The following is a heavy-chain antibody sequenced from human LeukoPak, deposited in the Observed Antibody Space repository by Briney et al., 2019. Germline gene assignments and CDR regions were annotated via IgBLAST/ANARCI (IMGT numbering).Heavy chain of an antibody. D-gene: IGHD1-26*01. Sequence: SETLSLTCTVSGGSISSYYWSWIRQPPGKGLEWIGYIYYSGSTNYNPSLKSRVTISADTSKNQFSLKLSSVTAADTAVYYCARLWGGSYSDYYYGMDVWGQGTTVTVSS. CDR2: IYYSGST. CDR1: GGSISSYY. CDR3: ARLWGGSYSDYYYGMDV. V-gene: IGHV4-59*08. J-gene: IGHJ6*02.